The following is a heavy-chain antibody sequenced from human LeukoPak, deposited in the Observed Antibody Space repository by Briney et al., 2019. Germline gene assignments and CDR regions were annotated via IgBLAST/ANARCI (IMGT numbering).Heavy chain of an antibody. CDR3: AKGPQLYSGYHPDY. CDR1: GFTFSSYS. CDR2: IGSGSTTI. D-gene: IGHD5-12*01. Sequence: GGSLRLSCAASGFTFSSYSMNWVRQAPGKGLEWVSYIGSGSTTIYYADSVKGRFTISRDFSKNMVHLHMNSLRVEDTAIYYCAKGPQLYSGYHPDYWGQGTLVTVSS. J-gene: IGHJ4*02. V-gene: IGHV3-48*01.